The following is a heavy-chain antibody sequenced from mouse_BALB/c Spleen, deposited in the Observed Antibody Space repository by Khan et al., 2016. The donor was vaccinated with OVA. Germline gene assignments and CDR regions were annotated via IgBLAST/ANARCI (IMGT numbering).Heavy chain of an antibody. J-gene: IGHJ2*01. Sequence: QVRLQQSGAELARPGASVKLSCKASGYSFTNYWMQWVKQRPGQGLEWIGTTYPGNGDTRYTQNFKGQATLTADKSSNTAYMHLSSVESDDSAVDYCSRGGITTGYFDYWGLGTTLTVSS. D-gene: IGHD1-2*01. V-gene: IGHV1-87*01. CDR3: SRGGITTGYFDY. CDR1: GYSFTNYW. CDR2: TYPGNGDT.